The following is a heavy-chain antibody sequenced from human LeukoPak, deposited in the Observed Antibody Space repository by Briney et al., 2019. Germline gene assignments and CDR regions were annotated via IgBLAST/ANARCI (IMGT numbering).Heavy chain of an antibody. CDR1: GGSISNSFYY. V-gene: IGHV4-39*07. Sequence: PSETLSLTCTVSGGSISNSFYYWGWNRRPPGKGLEWIGSIYYSGNTYYNPSLKSRVTISVDTSKNQFSLKLTSVTAADTAVYYCAGQGDYGDSVDYWGQGTLVTVSS. J-gene: IGHJ4*02. CDR2: IYYSGNT. CDR3: AGQGDYGDSVDY. D-gene: IGHD4-17*01.